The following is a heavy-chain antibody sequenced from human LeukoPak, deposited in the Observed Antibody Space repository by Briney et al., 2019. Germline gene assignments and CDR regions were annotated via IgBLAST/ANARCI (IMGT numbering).Heavy chain of an antibody. CDR1: GFTFSKVW. V-gene: IGHV3-15*06. CDR3: CGTRGDL. D-gene: IGHD1-14*01. J-gene: IGHJ5*02. CDR2: IKSKSDDGTR. Sequence: PGGSLRLSCEASGFTFSKVWMSWVRQAPGKGLEWVGRIKSKSDDGTRHYAPPVRGRFTISRDDSKSTVYLQMESLRSEDTGVYYCCGTRGDLWGQGTLVTVSS.